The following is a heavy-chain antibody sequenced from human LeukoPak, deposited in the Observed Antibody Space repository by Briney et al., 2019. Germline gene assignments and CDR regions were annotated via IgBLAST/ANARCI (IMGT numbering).Heavy chain of an antibody. CDR2: IRYDGSNK. J-gene: IGHJ4*02. Sequence: RGSLRLSCAASGFTFSSYGMHWVRQAPGKGLEWVAFIRYDGSNKYYADSVKGRFTISGDNSKNTLYLQMNSLRAEDTAVYYCATQGYYDSSGYSEYFDYWGQGTLVTVSS. V-gene: IGHV3-30*02. CDR1: GFTFSSYG. CDR3: ATQGYYDSSGYSEYFDY. D-gene: IGHD3-22*01.